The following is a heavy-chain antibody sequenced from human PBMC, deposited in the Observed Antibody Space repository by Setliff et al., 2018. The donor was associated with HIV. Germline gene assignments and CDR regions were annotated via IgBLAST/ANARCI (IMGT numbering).Heavy chain of an antibody. J-gene: IGHJ4*02. Sequence: SETLSLTCTVSGGSVDGYYWSWIRQPAGEGLGWIGRMYAAGWSNYNPSLESRVTMSVDRSKDQFSLRLTSVSAADTAVYYCARSIYGSGSHPLDIWGQGTLVTVPS. CDR3: ARSIYGSGSHPLDI. CDR1: GGSVDGYY. V-gene: IGHV4-4*07. CDR2: MYAAGWS. D-gene: IGHD3-10*01.